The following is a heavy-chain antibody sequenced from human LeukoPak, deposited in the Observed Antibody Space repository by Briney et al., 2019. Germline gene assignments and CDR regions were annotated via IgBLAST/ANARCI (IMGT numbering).Heavy chain of an antibody. CDR2: IYYSGST. J-gene: IGHJ4*02. D-gene: IGHD2-2*01. Sequence: SQTLSLTCTVSGGSVSSGGYYWSWIRQHPGKGLEWIGYIYYSGSTNYNPSLKSRVTISVDTSKNQFSLKLSSVTAADTAVYYCARNGGRYCSSTSCYPRFDYWGQGTLVTVSS. CDR1: GGSVSSGGYY. CDR3: ARNGGRYCSSTSCYPRFDY. V-gene: IGHV4-31*03.